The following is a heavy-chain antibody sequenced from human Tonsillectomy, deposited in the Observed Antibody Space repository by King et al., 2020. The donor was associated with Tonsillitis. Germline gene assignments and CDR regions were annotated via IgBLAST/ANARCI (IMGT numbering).Heavy chain of an antibody. CDR2: IIPVFGTA. CDR1: GGTFSSYT. J-gene: IGHJ2*01. V-gene: IGHV1-69*01. D-gene: IGHD6-6*01. CDR3: ARNQGQLLGEWYFDL. Sequence: VQLVESGAEVKKPGSSVKVSCKASGGTFSSYTVSWVRQAPGQGLEWMGGIIPVFGTANYAQKFQGRVTITADESTSTAYMELSRLRSEDTAMYYCARNQGQLLGEWYFDLWGRGTLVTVSS.